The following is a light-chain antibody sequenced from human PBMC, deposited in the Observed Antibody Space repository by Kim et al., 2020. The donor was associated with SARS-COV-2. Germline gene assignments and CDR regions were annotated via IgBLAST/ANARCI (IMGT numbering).Light chain of an antibody. V-gene: IGKV2D-29*01. CDR2: EVS. CDR1: KSLLHSDVKTY. CDR3: LQSIQLPLC. J-gene: IGKJ4*01. Sequence: PAAISCKSSKSLLHSDVKTYLYCYLQQRGQPPQLLVYEVSNRFSGVRDRFRGRRSGTVFTLKISRVEAEDVGVYYCLQSIQLPLCFGGGTKVDIK.